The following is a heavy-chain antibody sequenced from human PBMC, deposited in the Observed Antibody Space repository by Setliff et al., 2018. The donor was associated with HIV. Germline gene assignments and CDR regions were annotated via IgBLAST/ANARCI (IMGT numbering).Heavy chain of an antibody. J-gene: IGHJ3*02. CDR3: ARDRYGGTYDAFEI. CDR2: IYTSGST. CDR1: GGSITSGSYY. Sequence: SETLSLTCTVSGGSITSGSYYWSWIRQPAGKGLEWIGHIYTSGSTNYNPFLKSRVIMSVDTSKKQFYLKLSSVTAADTAVYYCARDRYGGTYDAFEIWGQGTMVTVS. D-gene: IGHD1-26*01. V-gene: IGHV4-61*09.